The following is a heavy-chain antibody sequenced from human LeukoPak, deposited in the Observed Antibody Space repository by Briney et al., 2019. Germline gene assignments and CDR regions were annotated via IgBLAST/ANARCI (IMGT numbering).Heavy chain of an antibody. CDR2: INHSGST. D-gene: IGHD1-26*01. CDR3: ASLVGAAQFDY. Sequence: PSVTLSLTCAVYGGSFSGYYWSWIRQPPGKGLEWIGEINHSGSTNYNPSLKSRVTISVDTSKNQFSLKLSSVTAADTAVYYCASLVGAAQFDYWGQGTLVTVSS. J-gene: IGHJ4*02. V-gene: IGHV4-34*01. CDR1: GGSFSGYY.